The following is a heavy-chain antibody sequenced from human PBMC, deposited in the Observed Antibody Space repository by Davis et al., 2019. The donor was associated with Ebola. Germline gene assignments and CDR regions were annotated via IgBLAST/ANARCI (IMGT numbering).Heavy chain of an antibody. D-gene: IGHD6-13*01. CDR1: GFTFSSYS. CDR3: ARDPYVAAAGTVYYYYYGMDV. V-gene: IGHV3-21*01. CDR2: ISSSSSYI. J-gene: IGHJ6*02. Sequence: GESLKISCAASGFTFSSYSMNWVRQAPGKGLEWVSSISSSSSYIYYADSVKGRFTISRDNAKNSLYLQMNSLRAEDTAVYYCARDPYVAAAGTVYYYYYGMDVWGQGTTVTVSS.